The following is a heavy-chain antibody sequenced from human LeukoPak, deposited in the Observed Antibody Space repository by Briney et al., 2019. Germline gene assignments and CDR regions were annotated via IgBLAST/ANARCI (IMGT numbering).Heavy chain of an antibody. CDR3: ARKGTIAPTGASHFDY. CDR2: IHYSGTT. J-gene: IGHJ4*02. D-gene: IGHD6-13*01. V-gene: IGHV4-39*01. CDR1: GGSISSSSYY. Sequence: SETLSLTCTVSGGSISSSSYYWNWVRQPPGKGLEWIGSIHYSGTTYYNPSLESRATISVDTSKNQFSVKLTSVTAADTAVYYCARKGTIAPTGASHFDYWGRGTLVTVSS.